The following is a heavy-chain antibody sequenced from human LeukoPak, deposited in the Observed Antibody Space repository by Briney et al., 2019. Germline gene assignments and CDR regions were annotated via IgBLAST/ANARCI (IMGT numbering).Heavy chain of an antibody. J-gene: IGHJ3*02. CDR2: IYYSGST. V-gene: IGHV4-59*01. CDR1: GGSISTSY. CDR3: ARGPQYCSDGSCYSYAFDI. D-gene: IGHD2-15*01. Sequence: SETLSLTCTVSGGSISTSYWSWIRQPPGKGLEWIGYIYYSGSTNYNPSLKSRVTISVDTSKNQFYLKLSSVTAADMAVYYCARGPQYCSDGSCYSYAFDIWGQGTTVTVSS.